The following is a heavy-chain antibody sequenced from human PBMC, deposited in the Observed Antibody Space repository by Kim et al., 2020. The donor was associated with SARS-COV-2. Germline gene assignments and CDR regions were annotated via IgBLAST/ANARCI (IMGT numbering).Heavy chain of an antibody. Sequence: SETLSLTCAVYGGSFSGYYWSWIRQPPGKGLEWIGEINHSGSTNYNPSLKSRVTISVDTSKNQFSLKLSSVTAADTAVYYCARGPSRDFWSGYGPQRSLNYYYGMDVWGQGTTVTVSS. V-gene: IGHV4-34*01. J-gene: IGHJ6*02. D-gene: IGHD3-3*01. CDR2: INHSGST. CDR1: GGSFSGYY. CDR3: ARGPSRDFWSGYGPQRSLNYYYGMDV.